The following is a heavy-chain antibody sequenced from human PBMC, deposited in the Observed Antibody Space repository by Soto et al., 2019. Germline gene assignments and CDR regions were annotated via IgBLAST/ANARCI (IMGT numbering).Heavy chain of an antibody. V-gene: IGHV3-30*18. CDR1: GFTFSSYG. J-gene: IGHJ4*02. CDR3: AKDSRHLSYFAY. Sequence: QVQLVESGGGVVQPGRSLRLSCAASGFTFSSYGMHWVRQAPGKGLEWVAVISYDGSNKYYADSVKGRFTISRDNSKNTLYLQMNILRAEDTAVYYCAKDSRHLSYFAYWCQGTLVTVSS. CDR2: ISYDGSNK.